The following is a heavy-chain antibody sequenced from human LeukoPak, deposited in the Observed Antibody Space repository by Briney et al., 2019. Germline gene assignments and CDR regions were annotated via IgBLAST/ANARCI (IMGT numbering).Heavy chain of an antibody. Sequence: GGSLRLSCAASGFAFSSYNMNWVRQAPGKGLEWISYIGSSGSPTHYADSVGGRFTISRDNAKNSLYLQMNSLRDEDTAVYFCARRPYSDTSGRLSDVWGQGTTATVSS. CDR3: ARRPYSDTSGRLSDV. CDR1: GFAFSSYN. CDR2: IGSSGSPT. J-gene: IGHJ6*02. V-gene: IGHV3-48*02. D-gene: IGHD3-22*01.